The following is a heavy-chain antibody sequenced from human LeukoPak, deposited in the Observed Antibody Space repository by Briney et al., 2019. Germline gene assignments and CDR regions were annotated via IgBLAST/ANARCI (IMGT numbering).Heavy chain of an antibody. CDR1: GGTFSSYT. CDR2: IIPILGIA. CDR3: ARGGAVGATTSDY. V-gene: IGHV1-69*02. D-gene: IGHD1-26*01. Sequence: GASVTVSCKASGGTFSSYTISWVRQAPGQGLEWMGRIIPILGIANYAQKFQGRVTITADKSTSTAYMELSSLRSEDTAVYYCARGGAVGATTSDYWGQGTLVTVSS. J-gene: IGHJ4*02.